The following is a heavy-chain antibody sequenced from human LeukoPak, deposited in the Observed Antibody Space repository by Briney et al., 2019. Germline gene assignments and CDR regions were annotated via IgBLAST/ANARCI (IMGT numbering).Heavy chain of an antibody. J-gene: IGHJ4*02. Sequence: GESLKISCKGSEYSFATYWIGWVRQMPGQGLEWMGIIFPGDSDTRYSPSFQGQVTISADKSISTAYPQWSSLKASDTAIYYCASEYCSGGNCYFDYWGQGTLVTASS. CDR1: EYSFATYW. CDR2: IFPGDSDT. D-gene: IGHD2-15*01. CDR3: ASEYCSGGNCYFDY. V-gene: IGHV5-51*01.